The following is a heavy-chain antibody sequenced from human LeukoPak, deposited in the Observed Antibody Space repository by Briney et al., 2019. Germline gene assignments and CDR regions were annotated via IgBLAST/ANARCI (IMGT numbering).Heavy chain of an antibody. CDR3: AKRGVVIRVILVGFHKEAYYFDS. Sequence: PGGSLRLSCAASGFTFSSYWMSWVRQAPGKGLEWVANINQDGSEKYFVDSVKGRFTISRDNPKNTLYLQMNSLRAEDTAVYLCAKRGVVIRVILVGFHKEAYYFDSWGQGALDTVSS. D-gene: IGHD3-22*01. V-gene: IGHV3-7*03. CDR2: INQDGSEK. CDR1: GFTFSSYW. J-gene: IGHJ4*02.